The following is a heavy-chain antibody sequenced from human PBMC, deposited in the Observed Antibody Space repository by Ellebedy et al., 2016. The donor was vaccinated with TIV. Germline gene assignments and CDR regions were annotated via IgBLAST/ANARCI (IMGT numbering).Heavy chain of an antibody. D-gene: IGHD5-24*01. J-gene: IGHJ4*02. CDR3: ARRQFYMSDY. CDR2: INPNSGGT. V-gene: IGHV1-2*02. Sequence: ASVKVSCKASGNTFTDYYIHWVRQAPGQGLEWMGWINPNSGGTNYAQKFQGRVTMTRNTSISTAYMELSSLRSEDTAVYYCARRQFYMSDYWGQGTLVTVSS. CDR1: GNTFTDYY.